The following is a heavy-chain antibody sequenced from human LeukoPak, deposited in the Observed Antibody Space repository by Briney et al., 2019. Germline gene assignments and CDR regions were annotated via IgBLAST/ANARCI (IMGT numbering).Heavy chain of an antibody. J-gene: IGHJ4*02. Sequence: SETLSLTCTVSGSSISRSSYYWGWIRQPPGKGLEWIGHIYYSGSTEYNPSLKSRVTISVDTSKNQFSLKLSSVTAADTAVYYCARVAAKTVDYWGQGTLVTVSS. V-gene: IGHV4-39*07. D-gene: IGHD2-15*01. CDR2: IYYSGST. CDR1: GSSISRSSYY. CDR3: ARVAAKTVDY.